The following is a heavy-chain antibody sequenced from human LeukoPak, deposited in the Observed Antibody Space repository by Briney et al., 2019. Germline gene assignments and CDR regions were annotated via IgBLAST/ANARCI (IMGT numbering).Heavy chain of an antibody. CDR2: ISSRGTIT. J-gene: IGHJ4*02. D-gene: IGHD5-12*01. CDR3: ASPPSGSSPDGDY. CDR1: GFTFSGYY. Sequence: GGSLRLSRAASGFTFSGYYMTWIRQAPGKGLEWVSYISSRGTITYYADSVKGRFTISRDNAKNSLFLHMNSLRAEDTAVYYCASPPSGSSPDGDYWGQGTLVTVSS. V-gene: IGHV3-11*01.